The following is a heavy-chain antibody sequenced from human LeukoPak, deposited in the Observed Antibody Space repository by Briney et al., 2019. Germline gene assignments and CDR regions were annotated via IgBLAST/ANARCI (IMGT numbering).Heavy chain of an antibody. Sequence: PSETLSLTCAAYGGSFSGYYWSWIRQPPGKGLEWIGEINHSGSTNYNPSLKSRVTISVDTSKNQFSLKLSSVTAADTAVYYCARHQGYCSGGSCYTDAFDIWGQGTMVTVSS. CDR2: INHSGST. CDR1: GGSFSGYY. D-gene: IGHD2-15*01. V-gene: IGHV4-34*01. J-gene: IGHJ3*02. CDR3: ARHQGYCSGGSCYTDAFDI.